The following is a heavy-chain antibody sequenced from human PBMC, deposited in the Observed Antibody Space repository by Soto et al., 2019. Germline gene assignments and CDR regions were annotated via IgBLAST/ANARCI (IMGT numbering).Heavy chain of an antibody. CDR1: GFTFRHYA. CDR2: MSYDGSNE. CDR3: AKDGCHNFDY. V-gene: IGHV3-30*18. Sequence: QVQLVESGGGVVQPGRSLRLSCAASGFTFRHYAMHWVRQAPGKGLEWVALMSYDGSNEYYADSVKGRFTISRDNSKNTMYLQMNSLRAEDTAVYYCAKDGCHNFDYWGQGTLVTVSS. J-gene: IGHJ4*02.